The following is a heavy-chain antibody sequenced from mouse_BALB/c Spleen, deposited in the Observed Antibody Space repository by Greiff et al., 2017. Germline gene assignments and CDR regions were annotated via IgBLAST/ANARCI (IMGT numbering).Heavy chain of an antibody. CDR1: GYTFTSYW. Sequence: QVQLQQSGAELAKPGASVKMSCKASGYTFTSYWMHWVKQRPGQGLEWIGYINPSTGYTEYNQKFKDKATLTADKSSSTAYMQPSSLTSEDSAVYYCARSRYYGSSYYAMDYWGQGTSVTVSS. V-gene: IGHV1-7*01. D-gene: IGHD1-1*01. CDR3: ARSRYYGSSYYAMDY. CDR2: INPSTGYT. J-gene: IGHJ4*01.